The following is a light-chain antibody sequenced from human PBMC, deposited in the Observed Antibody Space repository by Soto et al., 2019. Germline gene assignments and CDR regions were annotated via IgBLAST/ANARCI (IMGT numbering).Light chain of an antibody. V-gene: IGLV2-14*03. Sequence: QSVLTQPASMSGSPGQSITISCTGTSSDVGGYGYVSWYQQHPGKPPKLMIYDDSDRPTGVSNRFSGSKSGNTASLTISGLQAEDDADYYCSSYSKTGPVIFGGGTKLTVL. CDR3: SSYSKTGPVI. CDR1: SSDVGGYGY. J-gene: IGLJ2*01. CDR2: DDS.